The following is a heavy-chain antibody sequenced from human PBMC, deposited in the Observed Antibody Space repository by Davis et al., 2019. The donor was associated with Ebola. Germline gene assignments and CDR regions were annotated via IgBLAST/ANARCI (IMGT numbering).Heavy chain of an antibody. Sequence: SETLSLACSVSGGFITSSNYWGWVRQPPGKGLEWIGSVYYRGNTYYKLSLKSRVTISVDTSKNQFSLKLISLTAADTAVYYCARHLPTPVTASNYYYGLDVWGQGTTVTVSS. CDR1: GGFITSSNY. CDR2: VYYRGNT. V-gene: IGHV4-39*01. J-gene: IGHJ6*02. D-gene: IGHD2-21*02. CDR3: ARHLPTPVTASNYYYGLDV.